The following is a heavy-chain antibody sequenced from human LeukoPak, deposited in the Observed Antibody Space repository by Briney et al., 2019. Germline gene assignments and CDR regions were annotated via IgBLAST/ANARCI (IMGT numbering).Heavy chain of an antibody. CDR1: GFTFSSYA. V-gene: IGHV3-30*02. D-gene: IGHD1-26*01. CDR3: AKPAYSGSYYYFDY. Sequence: GGSLRLSCAASGFTFSSYAMHWVRQAPGKGLEWVAFIHYDGSNNYYADSVKGRFTISRDNSKNTLYLQMNSLRAEDTAVYYCAKPAYSGSYYYFDYWGQGTLVTVSS. J-gene: IGHJ4*02. CDR2: IHYDGSNN.